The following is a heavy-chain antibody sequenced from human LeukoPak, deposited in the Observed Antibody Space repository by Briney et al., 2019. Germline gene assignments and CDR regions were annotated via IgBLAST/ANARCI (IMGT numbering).Heavy chain of an antibody. J-gene: IGHJ4*02. CDR1: GYTFTGYY. Sequence: ASVKVSCKASGYTFTGYYMHWARQAPGQGLEWMGWINPNSGGTNYAQKFQGRVAMTRDTSISTAYMELSSLGSEDTAVYYCARGLGDYYDTSDYYYAVPAHWGQGTLVTVSS. CDR2: INPNSGGT. CDR3: ARGLGDYYDTSDYYYAVPAH. V-gene: IGHV1-2*02. D-gene: IGHD3-22*01.